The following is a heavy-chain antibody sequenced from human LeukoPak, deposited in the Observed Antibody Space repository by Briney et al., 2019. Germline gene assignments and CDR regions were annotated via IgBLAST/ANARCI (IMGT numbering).Heavy chain of an antibody. CDR1: GFTFRNYG. CDR3: ARDRGEMATDY. D-gene: IGHD5-24*01. CDR2: IWYDGSKT. J-gene: IGHJ4*02. V-gene: IGHV3-33*01. Sequence: GRSLRLSCAASGFTFRNYGMHWVRQAPGKGLEWVAVIWYDGSKTYYADSVKGRFTISKDNPKNTLYLQMNSLRAEDTAVYYCARDRGEMATDYWGQGTLVTVSS.